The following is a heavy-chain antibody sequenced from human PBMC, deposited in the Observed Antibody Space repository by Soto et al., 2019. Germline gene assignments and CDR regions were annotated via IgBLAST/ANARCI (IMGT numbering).Heavy chain of an antibody. Sequence: QMEQSGAEVRKPGSSVKVSCKPSGGSLTSYPMAWVRQAPAQGFEWMGGIIPIHGTTEYAQKFQGRVTITADESTNRATLELTGLTSEDTAVYYCARGWGLVSWGQGTLVTVSS. J-gene: IGHJ4*02. CDR2: IIPIHGTT. V-gene: IGHV1-69*01. CDR3: ARGWGLVS. D-gene: IGHD3-16*01. CDR1: GGSLTSYP.